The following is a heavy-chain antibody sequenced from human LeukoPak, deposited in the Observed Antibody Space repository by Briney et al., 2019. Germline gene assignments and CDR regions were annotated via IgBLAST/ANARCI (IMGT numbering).Heavy chain of an antibody. CDR1: GGSISSYY. Sequence: PSETLSLTCTVSGGSISSYYWSWIRQPPGKGLEWIGYIYYSGSTNYNPSLKSRVTISVDTSKNQFSLKLSSVTAADTAVYYCARKLYSDNSHDAFDIWGQGTMVIVSS. J-gene: IGHJ3*02. CDR3: ARKLYSDNSHDAFDI. CDR2: IYYSGST. V-gene: IGHV4-59*01. D-gene: IGHD1-26*01.